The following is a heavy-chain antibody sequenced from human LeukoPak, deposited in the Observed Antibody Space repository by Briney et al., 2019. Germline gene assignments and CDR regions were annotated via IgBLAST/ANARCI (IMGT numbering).Heavy chain of an antibody. V-gene: IGHV3-7*01. D-gene: IGHD5-12*01. CDR2: IKQDGSII. J-gene: IGHJ3*02. CDR1: GFTFSSYW. Sequence: PGGSLRLSCVASGFTFSSYWMSWVRQAPGKGLEWVANIKQDGSIIYYVDSVKGRFTISRDNAKNSLYLQMNSLRAEDTAVYYCAGQLWWLDNDAFDIWGRGTMVTVSS. CDR3: AGQLWWLDNDAFDI.